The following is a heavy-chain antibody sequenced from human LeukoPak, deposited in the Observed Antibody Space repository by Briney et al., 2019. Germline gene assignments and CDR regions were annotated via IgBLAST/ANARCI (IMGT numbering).Heavy chain of an antibody. CDR3: ARGAPDYDFRGPFDY. CDR1: GFTFSSYS. CDR2: ISSSSSYI. J-gene: IGHJ4*02. V-gene: IGHV3-21*01. Sequence: GSLRLSCAASGFTFSSYSMNGVRQAPGKGLKWVSSISSSSSYIYYADSVKGRFTISRDNAKNSLYLQMNSLRAEDTAVYYCARGAPDYDFRGPFDYWGQGTLVTVSS. D-gene: IGHD3-3*01.